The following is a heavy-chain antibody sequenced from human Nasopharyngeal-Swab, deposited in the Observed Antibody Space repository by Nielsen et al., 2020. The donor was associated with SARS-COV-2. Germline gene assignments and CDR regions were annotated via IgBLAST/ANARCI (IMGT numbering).Heavy chain of an antibody. Sequence: SETLSLTCTVSGGSISSGSYYWSWIRQPPGKGLEWIGYIYYSGSTNYNPSLKSRVTISVDTSKNQFSLKLSSVTAADTAVYYCARDVGRGYSGYDSDYWGQGTLVTVSS. J-gene: IGHJ4*02. CDR1: GGSISSGSYY. CDR3: ARDVGRGYSGYDSDY. CDR2: IYYSGST. V-gene: IGHV4-61*01. D-gene: IGHD5-12*01.